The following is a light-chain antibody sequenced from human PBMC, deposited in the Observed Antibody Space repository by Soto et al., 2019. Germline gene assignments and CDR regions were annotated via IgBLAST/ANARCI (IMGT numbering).Light chain of an antibody. J-gene: IGLJ2*01. CDR1: SSNIGNNY. CDR2: DNN. Sequence: QSALTQPPSVSAAPGQKVTISCSGSSSNIGNNYLSWYQQLPGTAPKLLIYDNNKRPSGIPDRYSGSKSGTSATLGITGLQTGDEADYYCGTWDSGLSAVVFGGGTKVTVL. CDR3: GTWDSGLSAVV. V-gene: IGLV1-51*01.